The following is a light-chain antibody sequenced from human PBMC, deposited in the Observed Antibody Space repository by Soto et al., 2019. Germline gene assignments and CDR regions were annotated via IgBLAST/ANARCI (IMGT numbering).Light chain of an antibody. Sequence: IEGTQSRSCLSASVGERVTITCQASQGLSNSLNWYQHKPGKAPKLLIYDASNLETGVPSRFSGSGSVTDFTLIISSLQPEDIATYYCQHYDRFPLPFGGGTKVDIK. CDR3: QHYDRFPLP. CDR1: QGLSNS. J-gene: IGKJ4*01. CDR2: DAS. V-gene: IGKV1-33*01.